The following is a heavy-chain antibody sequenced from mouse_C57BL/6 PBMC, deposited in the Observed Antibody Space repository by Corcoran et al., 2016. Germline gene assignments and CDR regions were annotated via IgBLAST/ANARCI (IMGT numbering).Heavy chain of an antibody. D-gene: IGHD1-2*01. CDR2: INTYSGVP. V-gene: IGHV9-3*01. CDR1: GYTFTTYG. J-gene: IGHJ4*01. CDR3: ERRNPYGDYAMDY. Sequence: QIQWVQSGPELKKPGETVEISCKASGYTFTTYGVSWVKQAPGKGLKWMGWINTYSGVPTYADDFKGRFAFSLETSASTAYLQINNLKNEDTATYFCERRNPYGDYAMDYWGQGTSVTVSS.